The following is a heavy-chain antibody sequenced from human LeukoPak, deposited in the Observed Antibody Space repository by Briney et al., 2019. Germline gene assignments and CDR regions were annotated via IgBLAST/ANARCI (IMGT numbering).Heavy chain of an antibody. J-gene: IGHJ3*02. CDR3: AKGPRRSPYLYFGDFAFDI. D-gene: IGHD3-10*01. Sequence: GRSLRLSCAASGFTFDDYAMHWVRQAPGKGLEWVSGISWNSGSIGYAGSVKGRFTISRDNAKNSLYLQMNSLRAEDTALYYCAKGPRRSPYLYFGDFAFDIWGQGTMVTVSS. V-gene: IGHV3-9*01. CDR1: GFTFDDYA. CDR2: ISWNSGSI.